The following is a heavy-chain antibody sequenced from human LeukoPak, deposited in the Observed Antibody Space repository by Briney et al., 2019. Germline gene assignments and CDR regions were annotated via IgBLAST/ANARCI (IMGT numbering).Heavy chain of an antibody. CDR2: ISYDGSNK. CDR3: ARGRGYCSSISCSGEYYFDY. Sequence: GGSLRLSCGASGFTFSSYAMHWVRQAPGKGLEWVAVISYDGSNKYYADSVKGRFTISRDNSKKTLYLQMNSLRAEDTAVYYCARGRGYCSSISCSGEYYFDYWGQGTLVTVSS. CDR1: GFTFSSYA. D-gene: IGHD2-2*01. V-gene: IGHV3-30*04. J-gene: IGHJ4*02.